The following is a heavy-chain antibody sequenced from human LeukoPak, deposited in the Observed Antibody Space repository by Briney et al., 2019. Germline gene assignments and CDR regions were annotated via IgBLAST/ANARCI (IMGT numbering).Heavy chain of an antibody. CDR3: ARAPVQLERGAWFDP. J-gene: IGHJ5*02. CDR2: IIPIFGIA. D-gene: IGHD1-1*01. CDR1: GGTFSSYA. V-gene: IGHV1-69*04. Sequence: SVTVSCKASGGTFSSYAISWVRQAPGQGLEWMGRIIPIFGIANYAQKFQGRVTITADKSTSTAYMELSSLRSEDTAVYYCARAPVQLERGAWFDPWGQGTLVTVSS.